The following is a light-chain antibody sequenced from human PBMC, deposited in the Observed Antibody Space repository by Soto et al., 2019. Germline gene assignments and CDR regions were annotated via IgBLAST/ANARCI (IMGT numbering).Light chain of an antibody. V-gene: IGKV3-11*01. CDR2: QTS. Sequence: EIVLTQSPATLSSFPGDRVTLSCRASQYINTRLAWYQHRPGQAARLLIYQTSIRAAGIPARFSASGTGTDFTLTISDVQPEDFAVYYCHQRQSWPRTFGQGTKVDIK. CDR1: QYINTR. CDR3: HQRQSWPRT. J-gene: IGKJ1*01.